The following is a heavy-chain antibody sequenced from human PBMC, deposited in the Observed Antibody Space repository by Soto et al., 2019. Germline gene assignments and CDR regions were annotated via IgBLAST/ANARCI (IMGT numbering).Heavy chain of an antibody. CDR1: GFTFSSYA. J-gene: IGHJ3*02. D-gene: IGHD6-6*01. V-gene: IGHV3-64D*08. Sequence: GGSLRLSCSASGFTFSSYAMHWVRQAPGKGLEYVSAISSNGGSTYYADSVKGRFTISRDNSKNTLYLQMSSLRAEDTAVYYCVKGPHGIAAHLGGAFDIWGQGTMVTVSS. CDR2: ISSNGGST. CDR3: VKGPHGIAAHLGGAFDI.